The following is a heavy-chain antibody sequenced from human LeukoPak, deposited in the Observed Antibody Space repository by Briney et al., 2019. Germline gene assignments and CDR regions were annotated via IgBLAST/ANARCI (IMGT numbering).Heavy chain of an antibody. V-gene: IGHV4-39*07. CDR3: ARDSYGGNFDAFDI. Sequence: PSETLSLTCTVSGGSISSDSYYWGWIRQPPGKGLEFIGSVYYSGSAYYNPSLKSRVTISVDTSKNQFSLKLSSVTAADTAVYYCARDSYGGNFDAFDIWGQGTMVTVSS. CDR2: VYYSGSA. D-gene: IGHD4-23*01. CDR1: GGSISSDSYY. J-gene: IGHJ3*02.